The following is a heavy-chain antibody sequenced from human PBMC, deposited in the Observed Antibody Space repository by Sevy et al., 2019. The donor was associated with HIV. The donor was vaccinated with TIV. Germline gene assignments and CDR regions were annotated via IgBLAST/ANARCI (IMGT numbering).Heavy chain of an antibody. Sequence: GGSLRLSCAASGFTFSSYAMSWVRQAPGKGLEWVSAISGSGGSTYYADSVKGRFTISRDNSKNTLYLQMNSLRAEDTAVYYCAKGSYYYGSGSYMGPAPPTGGAFDIWGQGTMVTVSS. V-gene: IGHV3-23*01. D-gene: IGHD3-10*01. CDR1: GFTFSSYA. J-gene: IGHJ3*02. CDR2: ISGSGGST. CDR3: AKGSYYYGSGSYMGPAPPTGGAFDI.